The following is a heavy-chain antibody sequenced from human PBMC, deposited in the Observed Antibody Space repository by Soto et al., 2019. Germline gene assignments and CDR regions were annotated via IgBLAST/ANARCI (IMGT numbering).Heavy chain of an antibody. CDR2: IYYSGST. Sequence: QVQLQESGPGLVKPSQTLSLTCTVSGGSISSGGYYWSWIRQHPGKGLEWIGSIYYSGSTYYNPSLTGRVSISAATSKHQFSLKLRSATAADTAVYYWARGGLHWGQGTLVTVSS. CDR3: ARGGLH. CDR1: GGSISSGGYY. V-gene: IGHV4-31*03. D-gene: IGHD3-16*01. J-gene: IGHJ4*02.